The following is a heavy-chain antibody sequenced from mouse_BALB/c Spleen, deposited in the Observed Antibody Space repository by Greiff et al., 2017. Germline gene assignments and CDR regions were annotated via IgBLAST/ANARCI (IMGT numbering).Heavy chain of an antibody. D-gene: IGHD1-1*01. V-gene: IGHV2-2*02. CDR2: IWSGGST. Sequence: QVHVKQSGPGLVQPSQSLSITCTVSGFSLTSYGVHWVRQSPGKGLEWLGVIWSGGSTDYNAAFISRLSISKDNSKSQVFFKMNSLQANDTAIYYCARTRYYGSSYAMDYWGQGTSVTVAA. CDR3: ARTRYYGSSYAMDY. J-gene: IGHJ4*01. CDR1: GFSLTSYG.